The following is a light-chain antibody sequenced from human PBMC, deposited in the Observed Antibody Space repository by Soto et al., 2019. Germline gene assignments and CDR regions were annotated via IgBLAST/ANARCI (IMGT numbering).Light chain of an antibody. J-gene: IGLJ2*01. CDR1: SSNIGAGYD. Sequence: QSVLTQPPSVSGAPGQRVTISCTESSSNIGAGYDVQWYQQLPGTAPKLLIYGNNNRPSGVPGRFSGSKSGTSASLAITGIQAEDEADYYCQSYDSSLRAVVFGGGTKLTVL. CDR3: QSYDSSLRAVV. V-gene: IGLV1-40*01. CDR2: GNN.